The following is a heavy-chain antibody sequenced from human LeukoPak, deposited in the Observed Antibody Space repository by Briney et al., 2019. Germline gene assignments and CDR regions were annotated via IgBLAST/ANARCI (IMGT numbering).Heavy chain of an antibody. V-gene: IGHV3-48*02. Sequence: GGSLRLSCAASGFTFSSYSMNWVRQAPGKGLEWVSYISSSGSTIYYADSVKGRLTISRDNAKNSLNLQLSSLRDEDTAVYYCARDCRLNCARQPGFDSWGQGTLVTVSS. CDR1: GFTFSSYS. J-gene: IGHJ5*01. D-gene: IGHD1-1*01. CDR2: ISSSGSTI. CDR3: ARDCRLNCARQPGFDS.